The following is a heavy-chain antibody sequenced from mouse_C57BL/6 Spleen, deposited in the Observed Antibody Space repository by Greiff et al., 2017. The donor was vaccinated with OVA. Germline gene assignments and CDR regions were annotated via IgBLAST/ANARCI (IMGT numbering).Heavy chain of an antibody. CDR3: TSMVTTSKAWFAY. CDR2: IRLKSDNYAT. J-gene: IGHJ3*01. V-gene: IGHV6-3*01. Sequence: EVQVVESGGGLVQPGGSMKLSCVASGFTFSNYWMNWVRQSPEKGLEWVAQIRLKSDNYATHYAESVKGRFTISRDDSKSSVYLQMNNLRAEDTGIYYCTSMVTTSKAWFAYWGQGTLVTVSA. D-gene: IGHD2-2*01. CDR1: GFTFSNYW.